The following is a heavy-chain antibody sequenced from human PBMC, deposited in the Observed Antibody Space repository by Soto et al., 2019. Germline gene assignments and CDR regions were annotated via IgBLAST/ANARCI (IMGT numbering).Heavy chain of an antibody. Sequence: PGGSLRLSCAASGFTFSSYGMHWVRQAPGKGLEWVAVIWYDGSNKYYADSVKGRFTISRDNSKNTLYLQMNSLRAEDTAVYYCARLNGGYYYYYGTDVWGQGTTVTVSS. V-gene: IGHV3-33*01. CDR1: GFTFSSYG. J-gene: IGHJ6*02. CDR3: ARLNGGYYYYYGTDV. CDR2: IWYDGSNK. D-gene: IGHD3-10*01.